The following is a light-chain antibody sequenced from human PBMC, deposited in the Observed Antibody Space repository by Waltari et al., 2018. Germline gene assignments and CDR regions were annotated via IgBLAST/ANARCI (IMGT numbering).Light chain of an antibody. J-gene: IGLJ3*02. CDR2: DVS. CDR3: SSYTSSNTWV. V-gene: IGLV2-14*03. CDR1: SSDVGGYNY. Sequence: QSALTQPASVSGSPGQSITISCTGPSSDVGGYNYVSWYQQHPGKAPKLMIYDVSNQPSGLSNRFSGSKSGNTASLTISGLQAEDEADYYCSSYTSSNTWVFGGGTKLTVL.